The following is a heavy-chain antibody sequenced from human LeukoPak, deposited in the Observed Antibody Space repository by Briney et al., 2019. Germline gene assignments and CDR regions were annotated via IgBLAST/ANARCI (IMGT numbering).Heavy chain of an antibody. CDR1: GFIFSSYA. Sequence: GGSLRLSCAASGFIFSSYAMQWVRQAPGKELECISAITGNGGGTFYADSVKGRFTISRDNSKNTLFLQMDSLKAEDMAVYYCVREGQSTNCFGYWGQGILVTVSS. CDR2: ITGNGGGT. V-gene: IGHV3-64*02. D-gene: IGHD1-1*01. CDR3: VREGQSTNCFGY. J-gene: IGHJ4*02.